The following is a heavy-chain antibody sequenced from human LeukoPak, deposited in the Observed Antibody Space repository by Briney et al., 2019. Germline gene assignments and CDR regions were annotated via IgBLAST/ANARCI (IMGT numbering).Heavy chain of an antibody. Sequence: PSETLSPTCTVSGGSISSGSYYWSWIRQPAGKGLEWIGRIYTSGSTNYNPSLESRVTISVDTSKNQFSLKLSSVTAADTAVYYCASSRGGSWFDPWGQGTLVTVSS. CDR3: ASSRGGSWFDP. J-gene: IGHJ5*02. D-gene: IGHD3-16*01. CDR2: IYTSGST. CDR1: GGSISSGSYY. V-gene: IGHV4-61*02.